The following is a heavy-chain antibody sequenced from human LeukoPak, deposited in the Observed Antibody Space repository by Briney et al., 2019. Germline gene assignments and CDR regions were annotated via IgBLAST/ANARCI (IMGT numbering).Heavy chain of an antibody. D-gene: IGHD3-16*02. J-gene: IGHJ4*02. V-gene: IGHV3-15*01. CDR3: TTTPIPLYYDYVWGTYRPLDY. CDR1: GFSFTNTW. Sequence: GGSLRLSCEASGFSFTNTWMSWVRQAPGKGLEWVGRIKSKTDGGTTDYAAPVKGRFTISRDDSKNTLYLQMNSLKTEDTAVYYCTTTPIPLYYDYVWGTYRPLDYWGQGTLVTVSS. CDR2: IKSKTDGGTT.